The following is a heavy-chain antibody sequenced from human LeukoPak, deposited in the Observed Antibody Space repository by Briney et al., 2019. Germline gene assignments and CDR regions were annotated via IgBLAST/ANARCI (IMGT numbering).Heavy chain of an antibody. D-gene: IGHD1-26*01. CDR1: GGSISSYY. CDR3: ARLSKVGAPYYFDY. Sequence: SEALSLTCTVSGGSISSYYWSWIRQPPGKGLEWIGYIYYSGSTNYNPSLKSRVTISIDTSKNQFSLKLTSVTAADTAVYYCARLSKVGAPYYFDYWGQGTLVTVSS. CDR2: IYYSGST. J-gene: IGHJ4*02. V-gene: IGHV4-59*08.